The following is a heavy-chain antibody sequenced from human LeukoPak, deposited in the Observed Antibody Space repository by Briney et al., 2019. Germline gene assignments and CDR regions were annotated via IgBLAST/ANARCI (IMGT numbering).Heavy chain of an antibody. V-gene: IGHV3-11*06. J-gene: IGHJ4*02. CDR3: ARGNRPPDY. Sequence: GGSLRLSCAASGFTFSDYYMSWIRQAPGKGLEWVSYISGSSKYINYADSVKGRFTISRDNAKNSLYLQMNSLRAEDTAVYYCARGNRPPDYWGQGPLVTVSS. CDR2: ISGSSKYI. CDR1: GFTFSDYY.